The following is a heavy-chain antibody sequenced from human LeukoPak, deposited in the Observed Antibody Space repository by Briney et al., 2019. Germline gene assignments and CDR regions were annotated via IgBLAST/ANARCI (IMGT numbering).Heavy chain of an antibody. D-gene: IGHD6-19*01. J-gene: IGHJ6*02. CDR3: ARYSSGWYLDYYYGMDV. V-gene: IGHV1-18*01. CDR2: ISAYNGNT. Sequence: ASVTVSCTASGYTFTSYGISWVRQAPGQGLEWMGWISAYNGNTNYAQKSQGRVTITADESTSTAYMELSSLRSEDTAVYYCARYSSGWYLDYYYGMDVWGQGTTVTVSS. CDR1: GYTFTSYG.